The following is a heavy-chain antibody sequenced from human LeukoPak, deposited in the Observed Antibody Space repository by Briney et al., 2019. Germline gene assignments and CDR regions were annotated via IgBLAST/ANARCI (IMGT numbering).Heavy chain of an antibody. CDR3: ARAPEAYYYDSSGTPMAFDI. V-gene: IGHV4-30-2*01. CDR1: GGSISSGGYS. D-gene: IGHD3-22*01. J-gene: IGHJ3*02. CDR2: IYHSGST. Sequence: SGTLSLTCAVSGGSISSGGYSWSWIRQPPGKGLEWIGYIYHSGSTYYNPSLKSRVTISVDRSKNQFSLKLSSVTAADTAVYYCARAPEAYYYDSSGTPMAFDIWGQGTMVTVSS.